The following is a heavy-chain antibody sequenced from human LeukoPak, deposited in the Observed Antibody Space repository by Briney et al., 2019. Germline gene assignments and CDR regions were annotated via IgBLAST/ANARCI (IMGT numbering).Heavy chain of an antibody. CDR1: GFTFSSYA. V-gene: IGHV3-23*01. J-gene: IGHJ4*02. D-gene: IGHD3-22*01. CDR3: AKAFYYYDSSGDRTLGY. Sequence: GGSLRLSCAASGFTFSSYAMSWVRQAPGKGLEWVSAISGSGGSTYYADSVKGRFTISRDNSKNTLYLQMNSLRAEDTAVYYCAKAFYYYDSSGDRTLGYWGQGTLVTVSS. CDR2: ISGSGGST.